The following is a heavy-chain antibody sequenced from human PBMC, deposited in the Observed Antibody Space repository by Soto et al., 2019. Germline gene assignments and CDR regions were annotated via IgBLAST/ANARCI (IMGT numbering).Heavy chain of an antibody. CDR1: GFTFSSYS. CDR2: ISRSSSTI. V-gene: IGHV3-48*02. Sequence: EVQLVESGGGLVQPGGSLRLSCAASGFTFSSYSMNWVRQAPGKGLEWVSYISRSSSTIYYADSVKGRFTISRDNAKNSLYLQMISLRDEDTAVYYCARALSGYDSSGGWGQGTLVTVSS. J-gene: IGHJ4*02. D-gene: IGHD3-22*01. CDR3: ARALSGYDSSGG.